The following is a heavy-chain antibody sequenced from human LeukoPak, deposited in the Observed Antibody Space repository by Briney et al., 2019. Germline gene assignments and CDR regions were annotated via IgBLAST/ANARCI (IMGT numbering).Heavy chain of an antibody. Sequence: TSQTLSLTCAVSGGSISSSNWWSWVRQPPGKGLEWIGEIYHSGSTNYNPSLKSRVTISVDKSKNQFSLKLSSVTAADTAVYYCARHRPLLRYSSGWYAYYFDYWGQGTLVTVSS. V-gene: IGHV4-4*02. J-gene: IGHJ4*02. CDR3: ARHRPLLRYSSGWYAYYFDY. CDR1: GGSISSSNW. CDR2: IYHSGST. D-gene: IGHD6-19*01.